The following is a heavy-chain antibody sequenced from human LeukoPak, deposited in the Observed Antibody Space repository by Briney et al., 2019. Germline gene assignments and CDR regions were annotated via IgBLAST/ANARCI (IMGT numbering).Heavy chain of an antibody. V-gene: IGHV1-24*01. D-gene: IGHD3-22*01. Sequence: GASVKVSCKVSGYTLTELSMHWVRQAPGKGLEWMGGFDPEDGETIYAQKFQGRVTMTEDTSTGTAYMELNSLRSEDTAVYYCATVGSITMTADAFDIWAKGQWSPSLQ. CDR3: ATVGSITMTADAFDI. CDR1: GYTLTELS. J-gene: IGHJ3*02. CDR2: FDPEDGET.